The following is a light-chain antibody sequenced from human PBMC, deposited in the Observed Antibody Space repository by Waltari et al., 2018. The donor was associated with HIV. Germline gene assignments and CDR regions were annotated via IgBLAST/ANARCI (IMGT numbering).Light chain of an antibody. CDR2: QNI. CDR1: KLGDNY. CDR3: QAWDSSSMV. J-gene: IGLJ2*01. V-gene: IGLV3-1*01. Sequence: SYELTQPPSVSVSPGQTASITCSGDKLGDNYVCWYQQKPGQSPVLVIYQNIKRPSGIPERFAGSNSGNTATLTIGGTQAMDEADYYCQAWDSSSMVFGGGTKLTVL.